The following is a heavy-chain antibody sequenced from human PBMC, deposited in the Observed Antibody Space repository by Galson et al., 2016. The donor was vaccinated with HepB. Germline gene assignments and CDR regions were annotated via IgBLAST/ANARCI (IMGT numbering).Heavy chain of an antibody. V-gene: IGHV3-23*01. J-gene: IGHJ4*02. D-gene: IGHD4-11*01. CDR3: ARGEDEYSTRWFFDS. CDR1: GFSFSSHA. Sequence: SLRLSCAASGFSFSSHAMTWVRQAPGKGLVWVSGISGSGGTTSYADSVKGRFSISRDNSKNTLYLQMNSLRGEDTAVYYCARGEDEYSTRWFFDSWGQGTQVTVSS. CDR2: ISGSGGTT.